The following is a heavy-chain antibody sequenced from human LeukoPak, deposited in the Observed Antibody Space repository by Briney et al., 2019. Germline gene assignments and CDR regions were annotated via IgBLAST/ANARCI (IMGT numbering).Heavy chain of an antibody. D-gene: IGHD1-26*01. V-gene: IGHV1-18*01. CDR2: ISAYNGNT. CDR1: GYTFTRYD. J-gene: IGHJ4*02. CDR3: ARGPFDIVGATYFDY. Sequence: ASVKVSCKASGYTFTRYDINWVRQAPGQGLEWMGWISAYNGNTNYAQKLQGRVTMTTDTSTSTAYMELRSLRSDDTAVYYCARGPFDIVGATYFDYWGQGTLVTVSS.